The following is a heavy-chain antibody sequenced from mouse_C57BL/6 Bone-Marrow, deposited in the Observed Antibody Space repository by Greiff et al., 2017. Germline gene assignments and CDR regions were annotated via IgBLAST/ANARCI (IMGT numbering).Heavy chain of an antibody. V-gene: IGHV1-76*01. CDR3: ARSPSTVVDY. Sequence: QVQLQQSGAELVRPGASVKLSCKASGYTFTDYYINWVKQRPGQGLEWIARIYPGSGNTYYNEKFKGKATLTAEQSSSTAYMQLSSLTSEDSAVYFCARSPSTVVDYWGQGTTLTVSS. CDR1: GYTFTDYY. D-gene: IGHD1-1*01. J-gene: IGHJ2*01. CDR2: IYPGSGNT.